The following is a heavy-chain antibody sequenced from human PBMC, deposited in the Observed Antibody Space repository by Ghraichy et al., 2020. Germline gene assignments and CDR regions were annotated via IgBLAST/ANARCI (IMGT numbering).Heavy chain of an antibody. CDR1: GGSISSSSYY. Sequence: SETLSLTCTVSGGSISSSSYYWGWIRQPPGKGLEWIGSIYYSGSTYYNPSLKSRVSISVDTSKNQFSLKLSSVTAADTAVYYCARQGSGWSPSDYWGQGTLVTVSS. D-gene: IGHD6-19*01. V-gene: IGHV4-39*01. CDR2: IYYSGST. CDR3: ARQGSGWSPSDY. J-gene: IGHJ4*02.